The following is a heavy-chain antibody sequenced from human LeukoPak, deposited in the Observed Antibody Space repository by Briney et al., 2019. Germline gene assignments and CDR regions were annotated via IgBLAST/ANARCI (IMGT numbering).Heavy chain of an antibody. V-gene: IGHV1-69*02. CDR2: IIPIHGIA. J-gene: IGHJ4*02. CDR1: GGTFRSYT. D-gene: IGHD1-26*01. Sequence: SVKVSCKASGGTFRSYTIRWLRQAPGQGLEWMGRIIPIHGIANHAQKCQGRVTITADKSTSTAYMELSSLRSEDTAVYFCARAGPSGSSNDYWGQGTLVTVSS. CDR3: ARAGPSGSSNDY.